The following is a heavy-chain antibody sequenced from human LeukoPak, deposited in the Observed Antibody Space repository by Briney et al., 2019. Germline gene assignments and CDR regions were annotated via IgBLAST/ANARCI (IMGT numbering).Heavy chain of an antibody. CDR3: ARVKYYYGSGSLTTSYYFDY. D-gene: IGHD3-10*01. J-gene: IGHJ4*02. V-gene: IGHV3-21*01. CDR1: GLTFSSYS. CDR2: ISSSSSYI. Sequence: PGGSLRLSCAASGLTFSSYSMNWVRQAPGKGLEWVSSISSSSSYIYYADSVKGRFTISRDNAKNSLYLQMNSLRAEDTAVYYCARVKYYYGSGSLTTSYYFDYWGQGTLVTVSS.